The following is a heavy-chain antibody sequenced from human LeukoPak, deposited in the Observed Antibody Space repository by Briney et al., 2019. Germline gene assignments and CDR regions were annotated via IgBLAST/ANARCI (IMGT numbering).Heavy chain of an antibody. Sequence: EASVKVSCKASGYTFTGYYMHWVRQAPGQGLEWMGWINPNSGGTNYAQKFQGRVTMTRDTSISTAYMELSRLRSDDTAVYYCARDLGRSGWDKWFDPWGQGTLVTVSS. D-gene: IGHD6-19*01. V-gene: IGHV1-2*02. CDR1: GYTFTGYY. J-gene: IGHJ5*02. CDR2: INPNSGGT. CDR3: ARDLGRSGWDKWFDP.